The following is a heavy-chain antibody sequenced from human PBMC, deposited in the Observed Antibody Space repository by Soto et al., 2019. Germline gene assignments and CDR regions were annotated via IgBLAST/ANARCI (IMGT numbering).Heavy chain of an antibody. Sequence: GGSLRLSCAASGFTFSSYWMHWVRQAPGKGLVWVSRINSDGSSTSYADSVKGRFTISRDNAKNTLYLQMNSLRAEDTTVYYCARRVVVAATPKNYYYMDVSGKGTTVTVSS. CDR2: INSDGSST. D-gene: IGHD2-15*01. CDR3: ARRVVVAATPKNYYYMDV. V-gene: IGHV3-74*01. CDR1: GFTFSSYW. J-gene: IGHJ6*03.